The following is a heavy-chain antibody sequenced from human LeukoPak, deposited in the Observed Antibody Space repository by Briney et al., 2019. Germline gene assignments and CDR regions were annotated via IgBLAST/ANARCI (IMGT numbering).Heavy chain of an antibody. CDR2: IYYSGST. V-gene: IGHV4-39*07. CDR3: ARGRAMVRGVITFYGMDV. Sequence: SETLSLTCTVSGGSISSSSYYWGWIRQPPGKGLEWIGSIYYSGSTYYNPSLKSRVTISVDTSKNQFSLKLSSVTAADTAVYYCARGRAMVRGVITFYGMDVWGQGTTVTVSS. J-gene: IGHJ6*02. CDR1: GGSISSSSYY. D-gene: IGHD3-10*01.